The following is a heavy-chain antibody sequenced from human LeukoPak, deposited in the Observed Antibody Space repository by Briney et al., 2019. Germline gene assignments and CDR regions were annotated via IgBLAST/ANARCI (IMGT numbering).Heavy chain of an antibody. Sequence: ASVKVSCKASGYTFINYGINWVRQAPGQGLEWMGWINPNSGGTNYAQKFQGRVTMTRDTSISTAYMELSRLRSDDTAVYYCARVGYSSRGGVFDYWGQGTLVTVSS. J-gene: IGHJ4*02. V-gene: IGHV1-2*02. D-gene: IGHD6-13*01. CDR3: ARVGYSSRGGVFDY. CDR1: GYTFINYG. CDR2: INPNSGGT.